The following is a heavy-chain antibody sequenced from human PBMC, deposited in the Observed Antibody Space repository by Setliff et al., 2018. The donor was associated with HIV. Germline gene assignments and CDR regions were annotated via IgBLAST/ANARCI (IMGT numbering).Heavy chain of an antibody. CDR2: VYHSGTT. CDR1: GYSISTAYY. CDR3: ARGLTSVAG. D-gene: IGHD6-19*01. Sequence: SETLSLTCAVSGYSISTAYYWGWIRQPPGKGLEWIGSVYHSGTTYYNPSLKSRVAISVDTSKNQFSLKLSSVTAADTAVYYCARGLTSVAGWGQGTLVTVSS. V-gene: IGHV4-38-2*01. J-gene: IGHJ4*02.